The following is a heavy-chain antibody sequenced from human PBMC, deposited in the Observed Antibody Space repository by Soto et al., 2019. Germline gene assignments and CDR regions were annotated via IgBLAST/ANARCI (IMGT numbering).Heavy chain of an antibody. CDR1: GFTVSSNY. V-gene: IGHV3-66*01. J-gene: IGHJ4*02. CDR3: ARVLWGSYRYFGY. CDR2: IYSGGST. D-gene: IGHD3-16*02. Sequence: GGSLRLSCAASGFTVSSNYMSWVRQAPGKGLEWVSVIYSGGSTYYADSVKGRFTISRDNSKNTLYLQMNSLRAEDTAVYYCARVLWGSYRYFGYWGQGTLVTVSS.